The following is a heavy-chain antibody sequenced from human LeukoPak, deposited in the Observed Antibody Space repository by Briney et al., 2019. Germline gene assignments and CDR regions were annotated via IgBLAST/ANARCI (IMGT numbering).Heavy chain of an antibody. Sequence: ASVKVSCKASGYTFTSYGISWVRQAPGQGLEWMGWISAYNGNTNYAQKLQGRVTMTTDTSTSTAYMELRSLRSDDTAVYYCARERGYYDSSGTFYYWGQGTLVTVSS. CDR2: ISAYNGNT. J-gene: IGHJ4*02. CDR1: GYTFTSYG. V-gene: IGHV1-18*01. CDR3: ARERGYYDSSGTFYY. D-gene: IGHD3-22*01.